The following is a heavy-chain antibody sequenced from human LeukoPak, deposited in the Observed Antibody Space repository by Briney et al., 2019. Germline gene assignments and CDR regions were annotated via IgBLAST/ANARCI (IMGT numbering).Heavy chain of an antibody. V-gene: IGHV3-30*03. D-gene: IGHD3-10*01. Sequence: GGSLRLSCAASGFTFSSYGMHWVRQAPGKGLEWVAVISYDGSNKYYADSVKGRFTISRDNSKNTLYLQMNSLRAEDTAVYYCARSYGSGLNRFDPWGQGTLVTVSS. J-gene: IGHJ5*02. CDR3: ARSYGSGLNRFDP. CDR2: ISYDGSNK. CDR1: GFTFSSYG.